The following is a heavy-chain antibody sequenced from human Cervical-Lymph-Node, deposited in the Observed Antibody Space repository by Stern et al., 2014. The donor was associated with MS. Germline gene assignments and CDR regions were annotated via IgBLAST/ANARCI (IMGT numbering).Heavy chain of an antibody. CDR2: INWNGGST. CDR1: GFTFEDYG. D-gene: IGHD2-8*02. V-gene: IGHV3-20*01. Sequence: EVQLVEYGGGVVRPGRSLRLFCAASGFTFEDYGMSWVRQGPGKGLEWVAAINWNGGSTVYAGSVQGRFTISRDNAKNSLYLQMNSLRAEDTALYHCARAFCTGGVCYSFPFYGMDVWGQGTTVTVSS. J-gene: IGHJ6*02. CDR3: ARAFCTGGVCYSFPFYGMDV.